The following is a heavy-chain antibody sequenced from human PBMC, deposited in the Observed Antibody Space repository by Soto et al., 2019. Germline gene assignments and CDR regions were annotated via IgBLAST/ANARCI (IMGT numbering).Heavy chain of an antibody. CDR3: ARRYGGNFDY. J-gene: IGHJ4*02. D-gene: IGHD1-26*01. CDR2: IYYSGST. CDR1: VGSVCSYY. Sequence: TLSLTCTVSVGSVCSYYWSWIRQPPGKGLEWIGYIYYSGSTYYNPSLKSRITISVDTSKNQFSLKVSSVTAADTAVYYCARRYGGNFDYWGQGTLLTV. V-gene: IGHV4-59*02.